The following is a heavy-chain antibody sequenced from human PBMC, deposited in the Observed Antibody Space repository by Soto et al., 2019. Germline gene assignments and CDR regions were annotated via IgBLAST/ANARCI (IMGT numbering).Heavy chain of an antibody. CDR1: GDIFSGYS. CDR2: IIPIFGTT. Sequence: QVQLVQSGAEVKKPGSSVKVSCKTSGDIFSGYSISWVRQAPGQGLEWMGGIIPIFGTTNYAQRFHGRVTITADNSTSTVYMALYSLESEDTAVYYCARDLGSGYDPGDYWGQGTLVTVSS. CDR3: ARDLGSGYDPGDY. J-gene: IGHJ4*02. D-gene: IGHD5-12*01. V-gene: IGHV1-69*14.